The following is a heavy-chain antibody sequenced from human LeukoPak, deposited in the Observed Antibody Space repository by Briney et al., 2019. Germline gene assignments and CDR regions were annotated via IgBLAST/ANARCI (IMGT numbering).Heavy chain of an antibody. J-gene: IGHJ3*02. CDR1: GFTVSSYE. CDR2: ISSSSSYI. Sequence: PGGSLRLSCAASGFTVSSYEMNWVRQAPGKGLEWVSSISSSSSYIYYADSVKGRFTISRDNAKNSLYLQMNSLRAEDTAVYYCAREIRLPHAFDIWGQGTMVTVSS. V-gene: IGHV3-21*01. CDR3: AREIRLPHAFDI.